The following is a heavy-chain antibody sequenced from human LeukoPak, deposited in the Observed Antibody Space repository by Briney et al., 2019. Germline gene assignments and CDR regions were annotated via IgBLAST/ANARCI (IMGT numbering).Heavy chain of an antibody. CDR3: ARASSPYSSSWYYFYY. Sequence: ASVKVSCKASGYTFTGYYMHWVRQAPGQGLEWMGWINPNSGGTNYAQKFQGRVTMTRDTSISTAYMELSRLRSDDTAVYYCARASSPYSSSWYYFYYWGQGTLVTVSS. J-gene: IGHJ4*02. V-gene: IGHV1-2*02. CDR2: INPNSGGT. CDR1: GYTFTGYY. D-gene: IGHD6-13*01.